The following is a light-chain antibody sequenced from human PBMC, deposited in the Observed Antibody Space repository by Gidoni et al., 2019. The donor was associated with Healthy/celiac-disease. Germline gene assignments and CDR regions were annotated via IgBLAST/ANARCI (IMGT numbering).Light chain of an antibody. CDR3: QQSYSTTWT. V-gene: IGKV1-39*01. J-gene: IGKJ1*01. Sequence: DIQMTQSPSSLSASVGDRVTITCRASQSISSYFNWYQQKPGKAPKLLIYAASSLQSRVPSRFSGSGSGTDFTLTISSLQPEDVATYYCQQSYSTTWTFGQGTKVEIK. CDR1: QSISSY. CDR2: AAS.